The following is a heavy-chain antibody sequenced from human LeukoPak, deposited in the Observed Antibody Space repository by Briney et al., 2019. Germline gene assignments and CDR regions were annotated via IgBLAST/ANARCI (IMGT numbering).Heavy chain of an antibody. D-gene: IGHD2-2*01. Sequence: SETLSLTCTVSGGSISSYYWSWIRQPAGKGLEWIGRIYTSGSTNYNLSLKSRVTMSVDTSKNQFSLKLSSVAAADTAVYYCARDGRGGETYASLDYWGQGTLVTVSS. CDR3: ARDGRGGETYASLDY. J-gene: IGHJ4*02. CDR1: GGSISSYY. V-gene: IGHV4-4*07. CDR2: IYTSGST.